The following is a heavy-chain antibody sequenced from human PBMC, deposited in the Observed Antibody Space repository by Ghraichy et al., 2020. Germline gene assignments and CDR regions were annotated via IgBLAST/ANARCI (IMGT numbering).Heavy chain of an antibody. CDR3: ARERQSPVFGVVIIPWGMDV. Sequence: GGSLRLSCAASGFTFSSYSMNWVRQAPGKGLEWVSYISSSSSTIYYADSVKGRFTISRDNAKNSLYLQMNSLRDEDTAVYYYARERQSPVFGVVIIPWGMDVWGQGTTVTVSS. CDR2: ISSSSSTI. J-gene: IGHJ6*02. D-gene: IGHD3-3*01. CDR1: GFTFSSYS. V-gene: IGHV3-48*02.